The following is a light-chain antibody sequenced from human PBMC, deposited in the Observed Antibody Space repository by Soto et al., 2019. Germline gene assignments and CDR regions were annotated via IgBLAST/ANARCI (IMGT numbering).Light chain of an antibody. CDR1: SSDVGGYNY. Sequence: ALTQPPSASGSPGQSVTISCTGTSSDVGGYNYVSWYQQHPGKAPKLMIYEVSKRPSGVPDRFSGSKSGNTASLTVSGLQAEDEADYYCSSYAGSNNFEVVFGGGTKLTVL. J-gene: IGLJ2*01. V-gene: IGLV2-8*01. CDR3: SSYAGSNNFEVV. CDR2: EVS.